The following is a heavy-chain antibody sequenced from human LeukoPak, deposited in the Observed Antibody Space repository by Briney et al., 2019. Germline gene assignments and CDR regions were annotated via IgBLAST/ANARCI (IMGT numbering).Heavy chain of an antibody. CDR3: VKPYYYSSGSLN. CDR2: INKDGSEK. D-gene: IGHD3-10*01. J-gene: IGHJ1*01. Sequence: GGSLRLSCRASGFTFTNYWMNWVRQAPGKGLEWVANINKDGSEKNYVDSMKGRFTISRDNAKNSLYLQMNGLRAEDAAMYYCVKPYYYSSGSLNWGQGTLVTVSS. CDR1: GFTFTNYW. V-gene: IGHV3-7*01.